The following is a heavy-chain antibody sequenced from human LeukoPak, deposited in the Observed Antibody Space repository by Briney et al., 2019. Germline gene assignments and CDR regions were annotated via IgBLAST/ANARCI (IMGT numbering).Heavy chain of an antibody. CDR2: INSDGSRT. J-gene: IGHJ5*02. V-gene: IGHV3-74*01. Sequence: PGGSLRLSCAASGFTFSSHWMHWVRQAPGKGLVWVSRINSDGSRTNFADSVKGRFTISRDNAKNSLYLQMNSLRAEDTAVYYCARGPSSIAGRPGWFDPWGQGTLVTVSS. CDR3: ARGPSSIAGRPGWFDP. D-gene: IGHD6-6*01. CDR1: GFTFSSHW.